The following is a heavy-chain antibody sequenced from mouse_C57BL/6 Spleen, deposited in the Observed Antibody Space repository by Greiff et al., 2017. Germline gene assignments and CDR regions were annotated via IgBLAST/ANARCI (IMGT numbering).Heavy chain of an antibody. CDR2: LRNKANGYTT. J-gene: IGHJ4*01. Sequence: EVNLVESGGGLVQPGGSLSLSCAASGFTFTDYYMSWVRQPPGKALEWLGFLRNKANGYTTEYSASVKGRFTISRDNSHSILYLQMNALRAEDSATDNCARDRRDYDDEGDDAIDYWGQGTSVTVSS. V-gene: IGHV7-3*01. CDR1: GFTFTDYY. CDR3: ARDRRDYDDEGDDAIDY. D-gene: IGHD2-4*01.